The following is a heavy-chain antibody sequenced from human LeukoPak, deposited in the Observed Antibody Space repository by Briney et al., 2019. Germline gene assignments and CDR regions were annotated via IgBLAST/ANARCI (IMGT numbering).Heavy chain of an antibody. D-gene: IGHD1-26*01. Sequence: SETLSLTCTVSGVSISTYYWSWIRQPAGKGLEWIGRVHTSGSTNYNPSLKSRVTISVDNSKKQFSLKLSSVTAADTAVYYCARGLVGTTGEQNWFDPWGQGTLVTVSS. CDR1: GVSISTYY. CDR2: VHTSGST. J-gene: IGHJ5*02. CDR3: ARGLVGTTGEQNWFDP. V-gene: IGHV4-4*07.